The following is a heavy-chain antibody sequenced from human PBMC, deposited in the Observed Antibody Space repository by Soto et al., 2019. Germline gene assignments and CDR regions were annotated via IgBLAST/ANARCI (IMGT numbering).Heavy chain of an antibody. Sequence: TSETLSLTCTVSGGSISSSSYYWGWIRQPPGKGLEWIGSIYYSGSTYYNPSLKSRVTISVDTSKNQFSLKLSSVTAADTAVYYCARHSGGYDFWAGNWFDPWGQGTLVTVS. D-gene: IGHD3-3*01. CDR1: GGSISSSSYY. CDR2: IYYSGST. V-gene: IGHV4-39*01. J-gene: IGHJ5*02. CDR3: ARHSGGYDFWAGNWFDP.